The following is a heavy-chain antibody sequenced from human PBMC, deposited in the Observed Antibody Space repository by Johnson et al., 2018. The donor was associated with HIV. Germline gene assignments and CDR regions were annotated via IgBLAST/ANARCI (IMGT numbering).Heavy chain of an antibody. CDR2: INWHGGRT. CDR3: ARDRRNYSDRSGYPDYDAFDI. J-gene: IGHJ3*02. CDR1: GFTFDDYG. V-gene: IGHV3-20*04. Sequence: VQLVESGGSVVRPGGSLRLSCAASGFTFDDYGMSWVRQAPGKGLEGVPGINWHGGRTGYADSVKGRFTISRDNAKNSLYLQMNSLRAEDAALDYCARDRRNYSDRSGYPDYDAFDIWGQGTMVTVSS. D-gene: IGHD3-22*01.